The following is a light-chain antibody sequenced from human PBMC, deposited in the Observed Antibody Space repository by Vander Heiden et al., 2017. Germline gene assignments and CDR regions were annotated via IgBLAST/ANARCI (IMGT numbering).Light chain of an antibody. CDR1: QSVSSY. J-gene: IGKJ5*01. CDR2: DAS. CDR3: QQRCNGPPIT. V-gene: IGKV3-11*01. Sequence: DIVLTQSPATLSLSPGERATLSCRASQSVSSYLAWYQQKPGQAPRLLIYDASNRATGIPARFSGSGSGTDFTLTISSLEPEDFAVYYCQQRCNGPPITFGQGTRLEIK.